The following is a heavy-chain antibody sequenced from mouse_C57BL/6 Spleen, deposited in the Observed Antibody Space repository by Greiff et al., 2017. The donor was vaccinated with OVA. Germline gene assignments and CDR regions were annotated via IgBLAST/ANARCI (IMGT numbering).Heavy chain of an antibody. D-gene: IGHD1-1*01. V-gene: IGHV1-18*01. Sequence: VQLQQSGPELVKPGASVKIPCKASGYTFTDYNMDWVKQSHGKSLEWIGDINPNNGGTIYNQKFKGKATLTVDKSSSTAYMELRSLTSEDTAVYYCARSYYYGSSYEYFYVWGTGTTVTVSS. CDR3: ARSYYYGSSYEYFYV. J-gene: IGHJ1*03. CDR2: INPNNGGT. CDR1: GYTFTDYN.